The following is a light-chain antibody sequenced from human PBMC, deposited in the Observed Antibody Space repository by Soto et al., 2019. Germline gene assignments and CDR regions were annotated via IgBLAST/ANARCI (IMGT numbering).Light chain of an antibody. CDR1: QSVSSY. CDR2: GAS. V-gene: IGKV3-11*01. Sequence: EIVLTQSPGTLSLSPGERATLSCRASQSVSSYLAWYQQKPGQAPRLLIYGASNRATGIPTRFSGSGSGTDFTLTISSLEPEDFAFYYCQQRSNWPRMYTFGQGTKLEIK. CDR3: QQRSNWPRMYT. J-gene: IGKJ2*01.